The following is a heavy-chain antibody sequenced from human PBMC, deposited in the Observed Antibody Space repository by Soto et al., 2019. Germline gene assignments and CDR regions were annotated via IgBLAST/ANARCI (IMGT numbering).Heavy chain of an antibody. V-gene: IGHV3-23*01. CDR2: ISGSGGST. D-gene: IGHD3-10*01. J-gene: IGHJ6*03. CDR3: AKGLLLLWFAEDDYYYMDV. Sequence: GGSLRLSCAASGFTFSSYAMSWVRQAPGKGLEWVSAISGSGGSTYYADSVKGRLTIPRDNSKNTLYLQMNSLRAEDTAVYYCAKGLLLLWFAEDDYYYMDVWGKGTTVTVSS. CDR1: GFTFSSYA.